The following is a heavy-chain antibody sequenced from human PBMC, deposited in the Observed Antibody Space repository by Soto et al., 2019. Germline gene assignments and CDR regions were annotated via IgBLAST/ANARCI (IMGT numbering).Heavy chain of an antibody. D-gene: IGHD3-10*01. CDR2: IYYSGST. CDR3: ARALTYYGSGIPPTLFDY. Sequence: SETLSLTCTVSGVPISSYYWSWIRQPPGKGLEWIGYIYYSGSTNYNPSLKSRVTISVDTSKNQFSLKLSSVTAADTAVYYCARALTYYGSGIPPTLFDYWGQGTLVTVSS. J-gene: IGHJ4*02. V-gene: IGHV4-59*01. CDR1: GVPISSYY.